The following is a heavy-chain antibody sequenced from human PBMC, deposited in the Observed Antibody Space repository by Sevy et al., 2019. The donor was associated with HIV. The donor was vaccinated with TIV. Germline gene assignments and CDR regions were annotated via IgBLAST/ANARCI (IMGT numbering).Heavy chain of an antibody. J-gene: IGHJ4*02. CDR2: ISAFNGDR. CDR3: ARAFCTGGSCYSLAY. CDR1: GYTFTTYR. Sequence: ASVKVSCKASGYTFTTYRISWVRQAPGQGLGWMGWISAFNGDRDYVQKFQGRLTMTTDTSTSTAYMELRSLRSDDTAVYYCARAFCTGGSCYSLAYWGQGTLVTVSS. D-gene: IGHD2-15*01. V-gene: IGHV1-18*01.